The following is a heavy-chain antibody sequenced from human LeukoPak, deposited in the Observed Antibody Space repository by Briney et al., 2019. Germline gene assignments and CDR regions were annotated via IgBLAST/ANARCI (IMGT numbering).Heavy chain of an antibody. CDR3: ARALRYGSGSYSSWFDP. Sequence: SETLSLTCTVSGRSVSSGSYYWSWIRQPPGKGLEWFVYIYYSGSTNYNPSLKSRVPISVDTSKNQFSLKLSSVTAADTAVYYCARALRYGSGSYSSWFDPWGQGTLVTVSS. CDR1: GRSVSSGSYY. J-gene: IGHJ5*02. V-gene: IGHV4-61*01. D-gene: IGHD3-10*01. CDR2: IYYSGST.